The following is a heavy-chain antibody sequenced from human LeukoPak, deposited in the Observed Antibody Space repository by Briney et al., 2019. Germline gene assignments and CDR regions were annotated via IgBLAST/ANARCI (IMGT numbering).Heavy chain of an antibody. V-gene: IGHV3-23*01. CDR3: ARRYYDILTGYQNFDY. CDR1: GITFSSYG. D-gene: IGHD3-9*01. Sequence: GGSLRLSCAASGITFSSYGMSWVRQAPGKGLEWVSSISSTGGTTYYADSVKGRFTISRDNAKNSVYLQMNSLRAEDTAVYYCARRYYDILTGYQNFDYWGQGTLVTVSS. J-gene: IGHJ4*02. CDR2: ISSTGGTT.